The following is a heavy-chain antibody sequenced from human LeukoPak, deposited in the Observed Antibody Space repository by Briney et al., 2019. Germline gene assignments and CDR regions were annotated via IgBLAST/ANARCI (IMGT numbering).Heavy chain of an antibody. CDR3: ATLTHYDSRSFAFDI. V-gene: IGHV3-74*03. CDR2: INADGTTT. Sequence: GGSLRLSCAASGFIFSRNWMYWVRQAPGKGLVRVSHINADGTTTKYGDFVRGRFTIARDNAKNTLYLQMSSLRAEDTALYYCATLTHYDSRSFAFDIWGQGTMVTVSS. CDR1: GFIFSRNW. D-gene: IGHD3-22*01. J-gene: IGHJ3*02.